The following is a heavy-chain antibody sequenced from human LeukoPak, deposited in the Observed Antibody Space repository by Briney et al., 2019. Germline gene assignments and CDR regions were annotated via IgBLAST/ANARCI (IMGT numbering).Heavy chain of an antibody. J-gene: IGHJ3*02. CDR1: GFTFRSYA. Sequence: PGRSLRLSCAASGFTFRSYAMHWVRQAPGKGLEWVAVISYDGSNKYYADSVKGRFTISRDNSKNTLYLQMNSLRAEDTAVYYCARGSRYSYAFNDAFDIWGQGTMVTVSS. V-gene: IGHV3-30*01. D-gene: IGHD5-18*01. CDR2: ISYDGSNK. CDR3: ARGSRYSYAFNDAFDI.